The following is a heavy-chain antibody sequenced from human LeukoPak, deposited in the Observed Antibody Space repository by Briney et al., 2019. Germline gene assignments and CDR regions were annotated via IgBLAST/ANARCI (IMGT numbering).Heavy chain of an antibody. CDR2: IKQDRSEK. D-gene: IGHD3-22*01. J-gene: IGHJ4*02. CDR3: ARGEVVIDY. Sequence: GGSLRLSCAASGFTFSNYWMNWVRQAPGKGLEWVANIKQDRSEKYYVDSVKGRFTISRDNAKNSLYLQMNSLRAEDTAVYYCARGEVVIDYWGQGTLVTVSS. V-gene: IGHV3-7*05. CDR1: GFTFSNYW.